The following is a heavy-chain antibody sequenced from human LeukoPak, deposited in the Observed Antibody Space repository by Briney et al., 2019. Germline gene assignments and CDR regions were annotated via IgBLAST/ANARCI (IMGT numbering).Heavy chain of an antibody. CDR2: ITSSSSYI. D-gene: IGHD2-15*01. V-gene: IGHV3-21*01. Sequence: GGSLRLSCAASGFTFSSYNMNWVRQAPGKGPEWVSSITSSSSYIYYADSVKGRFTISRDNAKNSLYLQMNSLRAEDTAVYYCARGDEVVAADYYYYMDVWGKGTTVTISS. CDR3: ARGDEVVAADYYYYMDV. CDR1: GFTFSSYN. J-gene: IGHJ6*03.